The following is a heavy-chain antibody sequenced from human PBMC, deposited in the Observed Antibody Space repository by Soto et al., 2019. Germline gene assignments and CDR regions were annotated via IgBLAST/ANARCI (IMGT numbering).Heavy chain of an antibody. D-gene: IGHD5-12*01. Sequence: PSETLSLTCTVSGGSISSGDYYWSWIRQPPGKGLEWIGYIYYSGSTYYNPSLKSRVTISVDTSKNQFSLKLSSVTAADTAVYYCARGTLRGYSGYELGGILYYFDYWGQGTLVTVSS. V-gene: IGHV4-30-4*01. CDR1: GGSISSGDYY. CDR2: IYYSGST. J-gene: IGHJ4*02. CDR3: ARGTLRGYSGYELGGILYYFDY.